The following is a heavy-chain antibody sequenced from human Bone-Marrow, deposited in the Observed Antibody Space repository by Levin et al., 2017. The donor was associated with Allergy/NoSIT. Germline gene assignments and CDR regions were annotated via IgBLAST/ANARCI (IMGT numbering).Heavy chain of an antibody. CDR3: AKGRGVAYYWFDP. Sequence: GGSLRLSCAVSGFTFSNYAMTWVRQAPGKGLEWVSAISGPGDSTHSADSVKGRFTISRDNSKNTLYLQMNNLRAEDTALYYCAKGRGVAYYWFDPWGQGTLVTVSS. CDR2: ISGPGDST. CDR1: GFTFSNYA. J-gene: IGHJ5*02. V-gene: IGHV3-23*01. D-gene: IGHD3-10*01.